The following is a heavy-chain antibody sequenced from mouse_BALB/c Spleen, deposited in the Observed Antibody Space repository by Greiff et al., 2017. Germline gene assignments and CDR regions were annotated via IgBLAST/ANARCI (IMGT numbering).Heavy chain of an antibody. J-gene: IGHJ3*01. CDR1: GFTFSDYY. D-gene: IGHD2-4*01. CDR3: ARAYYDYDGGFAY. V-gene: IGHV5-4*02. Sequence: EVKLVESGGGLVKPGGSLKLSCAASGFTFSDYYMYWVRQTPEKRLEWVATISDGGSYTYYPDSVKGRFTISRDNAKNNLYLQMSSLKSEDTAMYYCARAYYDYDGGFAYWGQGTLVTVSA. CDR2: ISDGGSYT.